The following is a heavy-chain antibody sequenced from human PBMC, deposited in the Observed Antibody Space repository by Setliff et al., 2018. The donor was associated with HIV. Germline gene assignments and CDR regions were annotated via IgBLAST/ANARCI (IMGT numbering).Heavy chain of an antibody. J-gene: IGHJ1*01. CDR2: IRFDGNRE. CDR3: ARDPYYASLHSPAEYFQH. Sequence: GGSLRLSCAASGFIFSDYGMHWVRQAPGKGLEWVAHIRFDGNREYYADSVKGRFTVSRDNSKDTVFLEIHSLRAGDTAMYYCARDPYYASLHSPAEYFQHWGQGTLVTVSS. V-gene: IGHV3-30*02. D-gene: IGHD3-10*01. CDR1: GFIFSDYG.